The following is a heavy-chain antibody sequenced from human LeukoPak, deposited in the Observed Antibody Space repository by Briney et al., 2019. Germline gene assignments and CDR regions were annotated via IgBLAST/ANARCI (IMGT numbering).Heavy chain of an antibody. V-gene: IGHV4-34*01. D-gene: IGHD5-12*01. Sequence: SETLSLTCAVYGGSFSGYYWSWIRQPPGKGLEWIGEINHSGSTNYNPSLKSRVTISVDTSKNQFSLKLSSVTAADTAVYYCARSQPLRGRWLQSTYYFDYWGQGTLVTVSS. CDR3: ARSQPLRGRWLQSTYYFDY. CDR2: INHSGST. J-gene: IGHJ4*02. CDR1: GGSFSGYY.